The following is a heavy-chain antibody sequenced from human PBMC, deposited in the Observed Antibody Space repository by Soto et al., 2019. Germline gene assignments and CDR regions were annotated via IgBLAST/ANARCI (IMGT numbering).Heavy chain of an antibody. CDR2: IYYSGST. J-gene: IGHJ4*02. Sequence: SETLSLTCTVSGGSINDFYWSWIRQPPWKGLEWIGYIYYSGSTDYNPSLKGRVTISVDTSKNQFSLKLRSVTAADTAVYYCARVGGVAARTFDYWGQGTLVTVSS. V-gene: IGHV4-59*01. CDR3: ARVGGVAARTFDY. CDR1: GGSINDFY. D-gene: IGHD6-6*01.